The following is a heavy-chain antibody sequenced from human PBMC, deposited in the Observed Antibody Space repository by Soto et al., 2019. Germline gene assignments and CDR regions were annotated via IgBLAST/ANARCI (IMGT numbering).Heavy chain of an antibody. D-gene: IGHD5-18*01. J-gene: IGHJ4*02. V-gene: IGHV1-69*13. CDR2: IIPIFGTA. CDR1: GGTFSGYA. CDR3: AQSGYSYGYGY. Sequence: SVKVSCKASGGTFSGYAISWVRQAPGQGLEWMGGIIPIFGTANYAQKFQGRVTITADESTSTAYMELSSLRSEDTAVYYCAQSGYSYGYGYWGQGTLVTVSS.